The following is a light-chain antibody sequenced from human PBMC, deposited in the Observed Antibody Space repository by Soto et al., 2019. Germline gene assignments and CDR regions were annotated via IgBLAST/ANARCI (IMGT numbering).Light chain of an antibody. CDR1: SSDFGDYDY. CDR3: SSYTGSSTLV. V-gene: IGLV2-14*01. J-gene: IGLJ1*01. Sequence: QSALPQPASVSGSPGQSITISCTGTSSDFGDYDYVSWYLQHPGKVPKLMIYEVSNRPSGVSNRFSGSKSGNTASLTISGLQAEDEADYYCSSYTGSSTLVFGTGTKVTVL. CDR2: EVS.